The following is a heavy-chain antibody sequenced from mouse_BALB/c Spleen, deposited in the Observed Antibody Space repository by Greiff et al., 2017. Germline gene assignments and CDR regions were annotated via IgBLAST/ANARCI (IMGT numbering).Heavy chain of an antibody. V-gene: IGHV5-12-1*01. CDR1: GFTFSSYD. J-gene: IGHJ2*01. CDR3: ARLCSCYCDY. CDR2: ISSGGGST. D-gene: IGHD3-1*01. Sequence: EVKLVESGGGLVKPGGSLKLSCAASGFTFSSYDMSWVRQTPEKGLEWVAYISSGGGSTYYPDTVMGRFTISRDNAKNSLYLQMSSLKSEDTAMYYCARLCSCYCDYWGQGTTLTGSS.